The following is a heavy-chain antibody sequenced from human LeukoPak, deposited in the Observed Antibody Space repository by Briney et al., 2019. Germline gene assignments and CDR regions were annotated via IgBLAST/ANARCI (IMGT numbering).Heavy chain of an antibody. J-gene: IGHJ3*02. V-gene: IGHV1-2*02. CDR3: ARSGNEQWLYVNLLPSVAFDI. D-gene: IGHD6-19*01. CDR2: INPNSGGT. CDR1: GYTFTGYY. Sequence: ASVKASCKASGYTFTGYYMHWVRQAPGQGLEWMGWINPNSGGTNYAQKFQGRVTMTRDTSISTAYMELSRLRSDDTAVYYCARSGNEQWLYVNLLPSVAFDIWGQGTMVTVSS.